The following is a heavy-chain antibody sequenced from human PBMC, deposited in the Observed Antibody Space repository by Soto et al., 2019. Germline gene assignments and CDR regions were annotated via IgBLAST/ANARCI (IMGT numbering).Heavy chain of an antibody. CDR3: ARQEAVAAGIRAFDI. CDR2: IYPGDSDT. V-gene: IGHV5-51*01. CDR1: GYSFNSYW. D-gene: IGHD6-13*01. Sequence: GESLKISCKSSGYSFNSYWIGWVRQMPGKGLEWMGIIYPGDSDTRYRPSFQGQVTISADKSISTSYLQWSSLKASDTAMYYCARQEAVAAGIRAFDIWGQGTMVTVSS. J-gene: IGHJ3*02.